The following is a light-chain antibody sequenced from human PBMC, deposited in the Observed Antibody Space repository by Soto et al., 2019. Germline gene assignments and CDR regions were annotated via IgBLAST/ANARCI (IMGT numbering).Light chain of an antibody. V-gene: IGKV3-20*01. CDR1: RSVTSSY. Sequence: EIVLTQSPGTLSLSPGERVTLSCRTSRSVTSSYLAWYQQKPGQAPRLLIYGASSRATGIPDRFSGSGSGTDFTLTISRLEPEDFAVYYCQQYGSSLMYTFGQGTKLEIK. CDR3: QQYGSSLMYT. CDR2: GAS. J-gene: IGKJ2*01.